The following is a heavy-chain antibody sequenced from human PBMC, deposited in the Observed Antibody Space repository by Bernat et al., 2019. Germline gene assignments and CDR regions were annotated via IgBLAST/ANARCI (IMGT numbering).Heavy chain of an antibody. CDR2: IDWDDDK. D-gene: IGHD2-2*01. V-gene: IGHV2-70*01. J-gene: IGHJ4*02. CDR3: ARIRRYCSSTSCYEFLDY. CDR1: GFSLSTSGMC. Sequence: QVTLRESGPALVKPTQTLTLTCTFSGFSLSTSGMCVSWIRQPPGKALEWLALIDWDDDKYYSTSLKTRLTISKDTSKNQVVLTMTNMDPVDTATHYCARIRRYCSSTSCYEFLDYWGQGTLVTVSS.